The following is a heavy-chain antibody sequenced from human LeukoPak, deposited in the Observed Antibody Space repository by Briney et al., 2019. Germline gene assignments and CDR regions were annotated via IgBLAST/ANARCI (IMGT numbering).Heavy chain of an antibody. CDR2: ISRTSTYI. J-gene: IGHJ4*02. CDR1: GFRFDTHD. CDR3: ARDSRKGGYSSEF. D-gene: IGHD3-22*01. V-gene: IGHV3-21*01. Sequence: GGSLRLSCAASGFRFDTHDLNWVRQAPGKGLECVSYISRTSTYIYYADSVKGRFTISRDNAKNLLHLQMNSLRAEDTAVYFCARDSRKGGYSSEFWGQGTVVTVSS.